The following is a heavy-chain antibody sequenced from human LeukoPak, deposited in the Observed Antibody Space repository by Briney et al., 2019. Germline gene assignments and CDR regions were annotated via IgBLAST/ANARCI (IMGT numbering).Heavy chain of an antibody. D-gene: IGHD4-11*01. CDR1: GFTFSSYA. J-gene: IGHJ6*02. V-gene: IGHV3-30-3*01. CDR3: AREPTTVKGYYYYGMDV. Sequence: GGSLRLSCAASGFTFSSYAMHWVRQAPGKGLEWVAVISYDGSNKYYADSVKGRFTISRDNSKNTLYLQMNCLRAEDTAVYYCAREPTTVKGYYYYGMDVWGQGTTVTVSS. CDR2: ISYDGSNK.